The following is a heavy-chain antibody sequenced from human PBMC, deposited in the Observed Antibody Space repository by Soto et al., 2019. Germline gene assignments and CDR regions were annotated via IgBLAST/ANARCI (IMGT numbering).Heavy chain of an antibody. CDR1: GFTFSSYW. D-gene: IGHD3-10*01. CDR2: INPDESNT. J-gene: IGHJ4*02. V-gene: IGHV3-74*01. CDR3: GRGGRGLADY. Sequence: GGSLRLSCAASGFTFSSYWMHWVRQAPGKGLVWVSRINPDESNTNYADSVKGRFTISRDNAKNILYLQMNSLRVEDTAVYYCGRGGRGLADYWGQGTLVTVSS.